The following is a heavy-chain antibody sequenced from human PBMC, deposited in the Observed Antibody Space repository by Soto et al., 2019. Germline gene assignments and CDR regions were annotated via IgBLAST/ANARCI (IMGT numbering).Heavy chain of an antibody. J-gene: IGHJ4*02. CDR3: ARRPSAGTSSYFDY. D-gene: IGHD6-13*01. Sequence: PSETLSLTCTVSGGSISSYYWSWIRQPPGKGLGWIGEVHHSGSTSYNPALKSRVTMSVDTSKNHFSLRLASVTAADTATYYCARRPSAGTSSYFDYWGQGTLVTVSS. V-gene: IGHV4-59*04. CDR1: GGSISSYY. CDR2: VHHSGST.